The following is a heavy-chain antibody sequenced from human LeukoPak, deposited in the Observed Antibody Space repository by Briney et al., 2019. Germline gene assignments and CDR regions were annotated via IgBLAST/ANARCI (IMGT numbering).Heavy chain of an antibody. CDR1: GFTFSSYG. V-gene: IGHV3-33*01. J-gene: IGHJ4*02. CDR3: ARDANYYFDY. Sequence: PGRSLRLSCAASGFTFSSYGMHWVRQAPGKGLEWVALIWYDGTNKYYGDSVKGRFTISRDNSNNTLYLQMNSLRAEDTAVYFCARDANYYFDYWGQGTLVTVSS. D-gene: IGHD1-7*01. CDR2: IWYDGTNK.